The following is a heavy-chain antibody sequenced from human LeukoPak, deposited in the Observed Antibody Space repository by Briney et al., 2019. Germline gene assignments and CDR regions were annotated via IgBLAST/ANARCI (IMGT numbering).Heavy chain of an antibody. CDR1: GGSFSGYY. Sequence: PSETLSLTCAVYGGSFSGYYWSWIRQPPGKGLEWIGEINHSGSTNYNPSLESRVTISVDTSKNQFSLKLSSVTAADTAVYYCARVTTRYDSSGYWVYWGQGTLVTVSS. V-gene: IGHV4-34*01. J-gene: IGHJ4*02. CDR3: ARVTTRYDSSGYWVY. CDR2: INHSGST. D-gene: IGHD3-22*01.